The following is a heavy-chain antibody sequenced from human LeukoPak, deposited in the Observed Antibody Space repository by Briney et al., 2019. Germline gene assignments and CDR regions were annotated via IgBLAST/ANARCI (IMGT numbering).Heavy chain of an antibody. V-gene: IGHV3-33*01. CDR3: ARDSDYGDGFDY. Sequence: PGGSLRLSCAASGFTFSSYGMHWVRQAPGKGLEWVAVIWYDGGNKYYADSVKGRFTISRDNSKNTLYLQVNSLRAEDTAVYYCARDSDYGDGFDYWGQGTLVTVSS. J-gene: IGHJ4*02. CDR1: GFTFSSYG. D-gene: IGHD4-17*01. CDR2: IWYDGGNK.